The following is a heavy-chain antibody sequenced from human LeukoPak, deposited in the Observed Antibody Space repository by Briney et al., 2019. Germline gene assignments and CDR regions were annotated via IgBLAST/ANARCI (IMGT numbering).Heavy chain of an antibody. Sequence: PSETLSLTCAVYGGSFSGYYWSWNRQPPGKGLEWIGEINHSGSTNYNPSLKSRVTISVDTSKNQFSLKLSSVTAADTAVYYCARAYCGGDCSTIHNWFDPWGQGTLVTVSS. J-gene: IGHJ5*02. D-gene: IGHD2-21*02. CDR2: INHSGST. V-gene: IGHV4-34*01. CDR1: GGSFSGYY. CDR3: ARAYCGGDCSTIHNWFDP.